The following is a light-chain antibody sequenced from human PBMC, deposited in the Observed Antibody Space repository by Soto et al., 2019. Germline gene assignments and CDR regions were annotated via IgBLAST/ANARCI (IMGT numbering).Light chain of an antibody. CDR2: AAS. J-gene: IGKJ2*01. CDR1: QGIRDD. CDR3: LQDYIYPYT. V-gene: IGKV1-6*01. Sequence: AIQMTQSPSYLSASVGDTVTITCRANQGIRDDLGWYQQKPGKAPKLLIYAASSLQSGVPSRFSGRGSGTDFTLTISSLQPEDFATYYCLQDYIYPYTFGQGTKLEIK.